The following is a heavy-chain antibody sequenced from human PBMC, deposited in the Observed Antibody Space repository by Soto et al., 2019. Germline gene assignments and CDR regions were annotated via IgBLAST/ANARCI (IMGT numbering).Heavy chain of an antibody. CDR3: ARDGLGYCRRTSRSDL. J-gene: IGHJ5*02. D-gene: IGHD2-2*01. CDR1: GFSFSSHA. Sequence: PGGSLRLSCAASGFSFSSHAMNWVRQAPGKGLEWISYISSTSSIIYYADSVKGRFTISRDNARKSLYLEMNSLRAEDTAVYFCARDGLGYCRRTSRSDLWGRGTLVTVSS. CDR2: ISSTSSII. V-gene: IGHV3-48*01.